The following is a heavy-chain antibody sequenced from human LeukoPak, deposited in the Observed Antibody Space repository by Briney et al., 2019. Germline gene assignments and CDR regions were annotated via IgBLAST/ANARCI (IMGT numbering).Heavy chain of an antibody. J-gene: IGHJ6*03. D-gene: IGHD3-16*01. CDR3: ARDLGGYSYYYMDV. Sequence: SETLSLTCTVSGGSISSYYWGWIRQPAGKGLEWIGRIYTSGGTNYNPSLKSRVTISVDKSRKQFSLQLSSVTAADTVVYYCARDLGGYSYYYMDVWGKGTTVTVSS. CDR2: IYTSGGT. CDR1: GGSISSYY. V-gene: IGHV4-4*07.